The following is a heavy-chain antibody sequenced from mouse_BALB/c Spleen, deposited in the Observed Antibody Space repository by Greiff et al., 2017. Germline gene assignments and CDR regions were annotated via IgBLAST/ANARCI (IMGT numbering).Heavy chain of an antibody. CDR2: INPNNGGT. Sequence: EVKLVESGPELVKPGASVKIPCKASGYTFTDYNMDWVKQSHGKSLEWIGDINPNNGGTIYNQKFKGKATLTVDKSSSTAYMELRSLTSEDTAVYYCARYYGSYWGQGTLVTVSA. D-gene: IGHD1-2*01. J-gene: IGHJ3*01. V-gene: IGHV1-18*01. CDR1: GYTFTDYN. CDR3: ARYYGSY.